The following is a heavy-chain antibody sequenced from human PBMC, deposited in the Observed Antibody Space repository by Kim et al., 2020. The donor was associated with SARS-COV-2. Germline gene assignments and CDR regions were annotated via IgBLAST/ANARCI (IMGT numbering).Heavy chain of an antibody. CDR3: SRKLGQVVRGRVFDL. D-gene: IGHD6-6*01. V-gene: IGHV5-51*01. Sequence: GESLKISCKGSGYRLSSHWIGWVRQLPGKGLEWIGMISFGDSDTRYSPSFQGQVTISADKSTSTAYLQWRSLKAPNSAMYYCSRKLGQVVRGRVFDLWGQGTLVTVSS. J-gene: IGHJ5*02. CDR2: ISFGDSDT. CDR1: GYRLSSHW.